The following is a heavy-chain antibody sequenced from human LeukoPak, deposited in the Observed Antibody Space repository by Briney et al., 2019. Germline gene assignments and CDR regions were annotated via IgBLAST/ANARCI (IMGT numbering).Heavy chain of an antibody. CDR2: IRYDGSNK. CDR1: GFTFSSYG. CDR3: AKDLGASCSGGSCSSTPYYYYYYYMDV. V-gene: IGHV3-30*02. J-gene: IGHJ6*03. Sequence: PGGSLRLSCAASGFTFSSYGMHWVRQAPGKGLEWVAFIRYDGSNKYYADSVKGRFTISRDNSKNTLYLQMNSLRAEDTAVYYCAKDLGASCSGGSCSSTPYYYYYYYMDVWGKGTTVTVSS. D-gene: IGHD2-15*01.